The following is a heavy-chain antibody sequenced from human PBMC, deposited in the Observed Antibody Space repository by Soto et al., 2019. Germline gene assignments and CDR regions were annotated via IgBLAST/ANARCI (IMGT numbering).Heavy chain of an antibody. J-gene: IGHJ6*02. V-gene: IGHV1-18*01. CDR2: VRACNCNT. CDR1: GYAFTSCG. Sequence: SVKVSCKDSGYAFTSCGSRWVRQAPGQGLEWMGWVRACNCNTNYAQKLQGRVTMTRDTSASTAYMELSSLRSEDTAVYYCARDGGIVGATTYYYYYYGMDVWGQGTTVTVSS. D-gene: IGHD1-26*01. CDR3: ARDGGIVGATTYYYYYYGMDV.